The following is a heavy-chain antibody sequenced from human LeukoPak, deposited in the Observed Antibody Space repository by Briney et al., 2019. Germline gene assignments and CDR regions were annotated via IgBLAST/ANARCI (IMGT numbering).Heavy chain of an antibody. Sequence: GGSLRLSCAASGFTFSSYSMNWVRQAPGKGLEWVSSISSSSNYIYYADSVKGRFTISRDNAENSLYLQMNSLRAEDTAVYYCASSSWSYYYYGMDVWGQGTTVTVSS. J-gene: IGHJ6*02. V-gene: IGHV3-21*01. CDR1: GFTFSSYS. CDR3: ASSSWSYYYYGMDV. D-gene: IGHD6-13*01. CDR2: ISSSSNYI.